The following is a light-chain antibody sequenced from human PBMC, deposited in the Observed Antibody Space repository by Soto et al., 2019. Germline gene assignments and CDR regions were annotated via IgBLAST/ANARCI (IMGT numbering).Light chain of an antibody. CDR1: DSNLGSNT. V-gene: IGLV1-44*01. CDR3: ATWDDSLNGWV. CDR2: SYT. J-gene: IGLJ3*02. Sequence: QSVLTQPPSASGPPGQRVTISCSGSDSNLGSNTVNWYRQLPGTAPKLLICSYTLRSSGVPDRFSGSKSGTSASLAISGLQSEDEADYYCATWDDSLNGWVFGGGTKVTVL.